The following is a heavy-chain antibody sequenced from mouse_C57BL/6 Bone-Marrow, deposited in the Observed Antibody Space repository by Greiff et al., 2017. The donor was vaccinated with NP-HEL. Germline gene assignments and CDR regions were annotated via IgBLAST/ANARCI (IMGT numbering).Heavy chain of an antibody. CDR2: ISSGGSYT. D-gene: IGHD2-4*01. CDR3: ASPYDYDVAWFAY. Sequence: VQLQQSGGDLVKPGGSLKLSCAASGFTFSSYGMSWVRQTPDKRLEWVATISSGGSYTYYPDSVKGRFTIYRDNAKNTLYLQMSSLKSEDTAMYYCASPYDYDVAWFAYWGQGTLVTVSA. J-gene: IGHJ3*01. V-gene: IGHV5-6*01. CDR1: GFTFSSYG.